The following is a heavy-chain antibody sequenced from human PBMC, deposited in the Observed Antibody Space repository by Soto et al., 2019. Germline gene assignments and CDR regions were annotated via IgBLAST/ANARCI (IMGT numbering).Heavy chain of an antibody. D-gene: IGHD4-17*01. Sequence: QVQLVESGGGVVQPGRSLRLSCAASGFTFSSYTMHWVRQAPGKGLEWVAIISYDGSNKFYADSVKGRFTISRDNSKNTLYLQMNSLRPEDTAVYYCARGFTVTTYFDYWGQGTLVTVSS. V-gene: IGHV3-30-3*01. CDR1: GFTFSSYT. J-gene: IGHJ4*02. CDR2: ISYDGSNK. CDR3: ARGFTVTTYFDY.